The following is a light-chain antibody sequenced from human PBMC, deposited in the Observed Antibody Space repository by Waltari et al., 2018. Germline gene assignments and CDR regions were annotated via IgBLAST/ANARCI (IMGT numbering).Light chain of an antibody. CDR1: QRISSY. CDR2: AAS. V-gene: IGKV1-39*01. Sequence: DLQMTQGPSSLSASVGDRVTITCRESQRISSYLNWYQQKPGKAPKLLIYAASSLQSGVPSRFSGSGSGTDFTLTISSLQPEDFATYYCQQSYSTPPTFGGGTKVEIK. J-gene: IGKJ4*01. CDR3: QQSYSTPPT.